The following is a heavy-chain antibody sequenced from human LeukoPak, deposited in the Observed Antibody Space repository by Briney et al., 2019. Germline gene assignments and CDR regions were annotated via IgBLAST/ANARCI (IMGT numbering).Heavy chain of an antibody. J-gene: IGHJ4*02. CDR3: ARSPSGYSGYDPVYY. V-gene: IGHV1-69*13. D-gene: IGHD5-12*01. CDR2: IIPMFGTA. Sequence: ASVKVSCKASGYTFTSYGISWVRQAPGQGLEWMGGIIPMFGTANYAQKFQGRVTMTADESTSTVYMELSSLRSEDTAVYYCARSPSGYSGYDPVYYWGQGTLVTVSS. CDR1: GYTFTSYG.